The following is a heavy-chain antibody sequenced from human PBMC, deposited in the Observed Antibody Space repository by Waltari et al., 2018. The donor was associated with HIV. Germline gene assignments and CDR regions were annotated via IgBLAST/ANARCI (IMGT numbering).Heavy chain of an antibody. D-gene: IGHD2-15*01. CDR2: ISRSSGYI. Sequence: EMQLVASGGGLVKPGGSLSLACDASGSTGGSHTMNWVRQAPGKGLQWVSSISRSSGYIYYADSVKGRFTISRDNAKNSLYLQMNSLRAEDTAVYYCARDFIGSNWFDPWGQGTLVTVSS. CDR1: GSTGGSHT. V-gene: IGHV3-21*01. J-gene: IGHJ5*02. CDR3: ARDFIGSNWFDP.